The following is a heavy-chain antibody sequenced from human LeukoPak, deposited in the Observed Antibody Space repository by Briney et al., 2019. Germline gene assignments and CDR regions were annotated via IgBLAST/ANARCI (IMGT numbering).Heavy chain of an antibody. D-gene: IGHD2-2*01. V-gene: IGHV4-34*01. Sequence: SETLSLTCVVYGGSFSGYYWSWIRQPPGKGLEWIGEINHSGSTNYNPSLKSRVTISVDTSKNQFSLKLNSVTAADTAVYYCARGRVVPAAMLSPRYYYYGMDVWGQGTTVTVSS. CDR2: INHSGST. CDR3: ARGRVVPAAMLSPRYYYYGMDV. CDR1: GGSFSGYY. J-gene: IGHJ6*02.